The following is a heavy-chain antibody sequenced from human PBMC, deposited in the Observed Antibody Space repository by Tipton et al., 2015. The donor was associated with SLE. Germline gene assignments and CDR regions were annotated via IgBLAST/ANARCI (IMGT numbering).Heavy chain of an antibody. CDR2: VFYGGRY. CDR3: ARGFFHDYWSAEQGRKSFYFDN. CDR1: NGSITSLYDY. V-gene: IGHV4-39*07. Sequence: TLSLTCTVSNGSITSLYDYWGWVRQPPGKGMEWLGSVFYGGRYSYNASLRSRVTISVDTVKTQVSLKLTSVTAADTAMYFCARGFFHDYWSAEQGRKSFYFDNWGQGALVTVSS. D-gene: IGHD3-3*01. J-gene: IGHJ4*02.